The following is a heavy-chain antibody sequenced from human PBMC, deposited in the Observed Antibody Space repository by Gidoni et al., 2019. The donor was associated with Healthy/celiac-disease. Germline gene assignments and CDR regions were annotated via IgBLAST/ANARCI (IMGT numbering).Heavy chain of an antibody. J-gene: IGHJ6*02. CDR2: IYTSGST. V-gene: IGHV4-4*07. CDR3: ARDRIGYCSGGSCYYYYGMDV. Sequence: QVQLQESGPGLVKPSATLSLTCTVSGGPISIYYWSWIPQPAGKGLEWIGRIYTSGSTNYNPSLKSRVTMSVDTSKNQFSLKLSSVTAADTAVYYCARDRIGYCSGGSCYYYYGMDVWGQGTTVTVSS. CDR1: GGPISIYY. D-gene: IGHD2-15*01.